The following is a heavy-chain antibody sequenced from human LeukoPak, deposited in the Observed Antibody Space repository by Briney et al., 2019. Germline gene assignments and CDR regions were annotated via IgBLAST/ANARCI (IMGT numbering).Heavy chain of an antibody. CDR2: IYYSGST. J-gene: IGHJ4*02. Sequence: SETLSLTCTVSGGSISSGDYYWSWIRQPPGKGLEWIGYIYYSGSTYYNPSLKSRLTISVDTSKNQFSLKLSSVTAADTAVYYCAKHYDISGYYPYWGQGTLVTVSS. CDR3: AKHYDISGYYPY. V-gene: IGHV4-30-4*01. D-gene: IGHD3-22*01. CDR1: GGSISSGDYY.